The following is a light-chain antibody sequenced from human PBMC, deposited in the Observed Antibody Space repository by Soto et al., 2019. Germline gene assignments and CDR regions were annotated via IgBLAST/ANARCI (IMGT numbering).Light chain of an antibody. CDR3: GAWDESLNGYV. CDR2: TDN. Sequence: QSVLTQPPSAAGTPGQRGTISCSGGRSNIGINTVNWYQQLPGTAPKVLIYTDNARPSGVPDRFSGSKSGTSASLAINGLQSGDEADYYGGAWDESLNGYVVGTGTKRTVL. CDR1: RSNIGINT. V-gene: IGLV1-44*01. J-gene: IGLJ1*01.